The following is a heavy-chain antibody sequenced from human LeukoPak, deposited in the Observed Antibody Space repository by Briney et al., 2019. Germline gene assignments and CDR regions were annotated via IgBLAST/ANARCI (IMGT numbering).Heavy chain of an antibody. V-gene: IGHV3-21*01. D-gene: IGHD3-22*01. J-gene: IGHJ4*02. Sequence: KAAGTLRLSCAASGSTFSSYSMNWVRHAPGKGLEWVSSISSSSSYIYYADSVKGRFTISRDNAKNSLYLQMNSLRAEDTAVYYWARDGGATYYYDSSGYYYDYWGQGTLVTVSS. CDR2: ISSSSSYI. CDR1: GSTFSSYS. CDR3: ARDGGATYYYDSSGYYYDY.